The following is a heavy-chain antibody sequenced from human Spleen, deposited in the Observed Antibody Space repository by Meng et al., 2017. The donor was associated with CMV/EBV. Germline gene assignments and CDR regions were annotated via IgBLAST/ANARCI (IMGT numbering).Heavy chain of an antibody. CDR2: INPNSGGT. CDR1: GYTFTGYY. V-gene: IGHV1-2*02. D-gene: IGHD3-3*01. CDR3: ARGGSRVLRFLEWLSFDY. Sequence: ASVKVSCKASGYTFTGYYMHWVRQAPGQGLEWMGWINPNSGGTNYAQKFQGRVTMTRDTSISTAYMELSRLRSDDTAVYYCARGGSRVLRFLEWLSFDYWGQGTLVTVS. J-gene: IGHJ4*02.